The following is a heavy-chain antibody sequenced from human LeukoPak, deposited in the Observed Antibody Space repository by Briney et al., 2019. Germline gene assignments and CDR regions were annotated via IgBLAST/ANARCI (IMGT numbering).Heavy chain of an antibody. V-gene: IGHV1-2*02. CDR1: GYTFTGYY. CDR3: ARVSPGYYGSGSYSWFDP. D-gene: IGHD3-10*01. CDR2: INPNSGGT. J-gene: IGHJ5*02. Sequence: ASVKVSCKASGYTFTGYYMHWVRQAPGQGLEWMGWINPNSGGTNYAQKFQGRVTMTRDTSISTAYMELSRLRSDDTAVYYCARVSPGYYGSGSYSWFDPWGQGTLVTVSS.